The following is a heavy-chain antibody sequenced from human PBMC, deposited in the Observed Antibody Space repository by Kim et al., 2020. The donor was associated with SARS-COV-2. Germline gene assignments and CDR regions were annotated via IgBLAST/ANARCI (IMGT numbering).Heavy chain of an antibody. Sequence: ASVKVSCKVSGYTLTELSMHWVRQAPGKGLEWMGGFDPEDGETIYAQKFQGRVTMTEDTSTDTAYMELRSLRSEDTAVYYCATATSYFGITMVRGVIYQYYFDYWGQGTLVTVSS. CDR2: FDPEDGET. CDR3: ATATSYFGITMVRGVIYQYYFDY. CDR1: GYTLTELS. D-gene: IGHD3-10*01. V-gene: IGHV1-24*01. J-gene: IGHJ4*02.